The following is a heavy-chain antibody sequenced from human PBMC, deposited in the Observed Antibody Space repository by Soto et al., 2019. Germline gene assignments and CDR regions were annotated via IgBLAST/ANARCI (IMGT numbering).Heavy chain of an antibody. CDR3: ARLRAVAGRTKGYYYYMDV. D-gene: IGHD6-19*01. CDR1: GYTFTSYD. J-gene: IGHJ6*03. V-gene: IGHV1-8*01. Sequence: GASVKVSCKASGYTFTSYDINWVRQATGQGLEWMGWMNPNSGNTGYAQKFQGRVTMTRNTSISTAYMELSSLRSEDTAVYYCARLRAVAGRTKGYYYYMDVWGKGTTVTVSS. CDR2: MNPNSGNT.